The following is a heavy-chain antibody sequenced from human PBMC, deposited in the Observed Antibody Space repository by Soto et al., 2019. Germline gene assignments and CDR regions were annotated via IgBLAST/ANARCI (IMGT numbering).Heavy chain of an antibody. CDR1: GLTFSNYA. CDR2: ITSAGST. D-gene: IGHD6-19*01. J-gene: IGHJ4*02. CDR3: AKTDKFHSQSSGWANRFDS. Sequence: EVQLLESGGDLAQPGGSLRFICAASGLTFSNYALTWVRQSPGRGLEWFSTITSAGSTFYGDTVKGRFTISRDNSKSTLYLQMNSLGAEDTAVYYCAKTDKFHSQSSGWANRFDSGGQGTLVTVSS. V-gene: IGHV3-23*01.